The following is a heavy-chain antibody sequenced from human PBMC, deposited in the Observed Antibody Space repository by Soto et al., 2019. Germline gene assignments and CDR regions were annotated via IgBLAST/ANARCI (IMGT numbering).Heavy chain of an antibody. CDR1: GYTFTSYY. V-gene: IGHV1-46*03. D-gene: IGHD2-2*01. CDR2: INPSGGST. CDR3: ATEQYGCSSTSCPTNYYYYYYMDV. J-gene: IGHJ6*03. Sequence: QVQLVQSGAEVKKPGASVKVSCKASGYTFTSYYMHWVRQAPGQGVEWMGIINPSGGSTSYAQKFQGRVTMTRDTSTSTVYIELSSLRSEDTAVYYCATEQYGCSSTSCPTNYYYYYYMDVWGKGTTVTVSS.